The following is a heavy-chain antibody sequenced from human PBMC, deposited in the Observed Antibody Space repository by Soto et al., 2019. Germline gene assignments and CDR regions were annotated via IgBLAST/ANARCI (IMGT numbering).Heavy chain of an antibody. V-gene: IGHV3-33*01. CDR3: VRGSFCTTTTCYNLGWFAP. Sequence: QVALVESGGGVVQAGESLRLSCATSGFTFSGFVMQWVRQAPGKGLEWVAVIWYDGSHKYYADSVKGRFTISRDDSKSTLYLQMNNLRVEDTAVYYCVRGSFCTTTTCYNLGWFAPWGQGTLVTVSS. CDR2: IWYDGSHK. D-gene: IGHD2-2*02. J-gene: IGHJ5*02. CDR1: GFTFSGFV.